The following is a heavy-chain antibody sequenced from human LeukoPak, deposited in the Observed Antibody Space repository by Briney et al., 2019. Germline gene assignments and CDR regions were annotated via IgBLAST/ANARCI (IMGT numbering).Heavy chain of an antibody. Sequence: GGSLRLSCAGSGFTFSSYAMSWVRQAPGKGLEWVSGISGSGGNTYYADSVKGRFTISRDNSKNTLYLQMNSLRAEDTAVYYCAREGRSDSGSYWGYYFDYWGQGTLVTVSS. CDR2: ISGSGGNT. J-gene: IGHJ4*02. CDR3: AREGRSDSGSYWGYYFDY. CDR1: GFTFSSYA. D-gene: IGHD1-26*01. V-gene: IGHV3-23*01.